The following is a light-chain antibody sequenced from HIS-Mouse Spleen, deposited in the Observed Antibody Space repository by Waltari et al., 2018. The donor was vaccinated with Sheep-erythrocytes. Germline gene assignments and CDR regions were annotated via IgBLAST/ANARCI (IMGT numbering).Light chain of an antibody. CDR2: DAS. J-gene: IGKJ1*01. CDR1: QGISSA. Sequence: AIQLTQSPSSLSASVGDRVTITCRASQGISSALAWYQQKPGKAPKLLIYDASSLESGVPSRFSLQPEDFVTYYCQQFNNYPRTFGQGTKVEIK. CDR3: QQFNNYPRT. V-gene: IGKV1D-13*01.